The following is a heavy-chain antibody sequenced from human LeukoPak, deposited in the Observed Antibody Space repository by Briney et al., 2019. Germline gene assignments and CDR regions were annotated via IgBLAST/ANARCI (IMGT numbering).Heavy chain of an antibody. CDR2: IYYSGTT. CDR1: GGSISGYY. Sequence: SETLSLTCTVSGGSISGYYWSWFRQPPGKGLEWIGYIYYSGTTSYNPSLKTRVTISIDTSKNQFSLKLSSVTAADTAVYYCARVLRPMASQYYFDYWGQGTLVTVSS. D-gene: IGHD3-10*01. CDR3: ARVLRPMASQYYFDY. J-gene: IGHJ4*02. V-gene: IGHV4-59*01.